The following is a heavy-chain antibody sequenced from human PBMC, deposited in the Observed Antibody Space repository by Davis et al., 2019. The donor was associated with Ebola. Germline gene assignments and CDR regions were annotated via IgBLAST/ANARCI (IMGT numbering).Heavy chain of an antibody. J-gene: IGHJ4*02. CDR2: IYYSGST. Sequence: MPSETLSLTCAVYGGSFSSYYWGWIRQPPGKGLEWIGSIYYSGSTYYNPSLKSRVTISVDTSKNQFSLKLSSVTAADTAVYYCARQPTDYGDYLSYDYWGQGTLVTVSS. CDR1: GGSFSSYY. V-gene: IGHV4-39*01. CDR3: ARQPTDYGDYLSYDY. D-gene: IGHD4-17*01.